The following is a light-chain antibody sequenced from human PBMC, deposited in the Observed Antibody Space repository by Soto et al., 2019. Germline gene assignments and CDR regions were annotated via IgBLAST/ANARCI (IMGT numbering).Light chain of an antibody. V-gene: IGKV4-1*01. CDR3: QQYYNTPQN. CDR2: WAS. Sequence: DIVMTQCPDSLAVSLGERATINCKSSQSILYSKNKNYLAWYQQKPGQPPKLLIYWASTRESGVPDRFSGSGSGTDFTLTISSLQAEDVAVYYCQQYYNTPQNFGQGTKVEIK. J-gene: IGKJ1*01. CDR1: QSILYSKNKNY.